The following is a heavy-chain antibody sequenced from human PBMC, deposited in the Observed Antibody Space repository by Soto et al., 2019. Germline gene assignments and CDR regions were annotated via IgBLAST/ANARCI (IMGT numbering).Heavy chain of an antibody. V-gene: IGHV4-31*03. Sequence: SENLSLPRTVSGGFLSRGGYFLSWVRQHPGKGLEWIGYIYYSGSTYYNPSLKSRVTISVDTSKNQFSLKLSSVTAADTAVYYCARVSSVGAFDIWGQGTMVTVSS. J-gene: IGHJ3*02. CDR2: IYYSGST. CDR3: ARVSSVGAFDI. D-gene: IGHD3-22*01. CDR1: GGFLSRGGYF.